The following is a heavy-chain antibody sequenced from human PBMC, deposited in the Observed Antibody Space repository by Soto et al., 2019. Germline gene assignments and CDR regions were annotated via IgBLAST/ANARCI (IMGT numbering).Heavy chain of an antibody. CDR2: MNPNSGNT. CDR1: GYTFTIYD. J-gene: IGHJ4*02. CDR3: AREGRGVAGNFDY. Sequence: GASVEVSCKSSGYTFTIYDINWVRQATGQGLEWMGWMNPNSGNTGYAQKFQGRVTMTRNTSISTAYMELSSLRSEDTAVYYCAREGRGVAGNFDYWGQGTLVTSPQ. V-gene: IGHV1-8*01. D-gene: IGHD6-19*01.